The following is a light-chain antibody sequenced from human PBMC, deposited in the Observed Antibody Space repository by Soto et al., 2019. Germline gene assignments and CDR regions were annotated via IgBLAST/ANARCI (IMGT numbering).Light chain of an antibody. CDR2: DAS. J-gene: IGKJ4*01. CDR1: QSVSSY. CDR3: QQRSNWPLT. Sequence: EIVLTQSPATLSLSPGERATLSCSASQSVSSYLAWYQQKPGQAPRLLIYDASNRATGIPARFSGSGSGTDFTLTISSLEPEAFALYYCQQRSNWPLTFGGGTKVEIK. V-gene: IGKV3-11*01.